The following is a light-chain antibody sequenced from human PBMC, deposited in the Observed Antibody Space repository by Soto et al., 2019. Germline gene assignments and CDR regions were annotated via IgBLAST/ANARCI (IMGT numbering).Light chain of an antibody. V-gene: IGKV1-39*01. CDR1: QRISSY. CDR3: ERPYRIPNI. J-gene: IGKJ2*01. CDR2: AAS. Sequence: DIQMTQSLSSLSASVGDRVTITFRASQRISSYLNWYQQKLGKDPKLLIYAASSLQSGFSSMFSGSGTGTDFTLTSSRLQPDGFASYYFERPYRIPNIVGQGTKLE.